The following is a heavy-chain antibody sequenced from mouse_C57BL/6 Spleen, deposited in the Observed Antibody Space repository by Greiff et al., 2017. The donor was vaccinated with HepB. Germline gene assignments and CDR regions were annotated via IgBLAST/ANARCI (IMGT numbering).Heavy chain of an antibody. Sequence: EVKLVESGGGLVKPGGSLKLSCAASGFTFSSYTMSWVRQTPEKRLEWVATISGGGGNTYYPDSVKGRFTISRDNAKNTLYLQMSSLRSEDTALYYCARHDYYGSGFAYWGQGTLVTVSA. J-gene: IGHJ3*01. D-gene: IGHD1-1*01. CDR2: ISGGGGNT. V-gene: IGHV5-9*01. CDR1: GFTFSSYT. CDR3: ARHDYYGSGFAY.